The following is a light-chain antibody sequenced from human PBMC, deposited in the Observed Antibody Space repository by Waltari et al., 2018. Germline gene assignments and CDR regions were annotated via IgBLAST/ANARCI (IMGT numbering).Light chain of an antibody. V-gene: IGLV3-27*01. J-gene: IGLJ3*02. CDR2: QAR. CDR1: VLAKKNH. CDR3: YSAADNNLV. Sequence: SYELTQSSSVSVSPGQTARITCSGDVLAKKNHGRWFQQKPGPAPVVVISQARDRPSGIPERFSGYSSGSTVTLTISGAQVEDEADYYCYSAADNNLVFGGGTKLTVL.